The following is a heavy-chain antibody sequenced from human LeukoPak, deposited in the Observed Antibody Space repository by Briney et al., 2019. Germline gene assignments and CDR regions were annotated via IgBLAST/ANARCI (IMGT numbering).Heavy chain of an antibody. J-gene: IGHJ4*02. V-gene: IGHV4-59*08. D-gene: IGHD3-10*01. CDR2: IYYSGST. CDR1: GVSISSYY. Sequence: SETLSLTCTVSGVSISSYYWSWIRQPPGKGLQWIGYIYYSGSTNYNPSLKSRVTISLDMSKNQFSLNLSSVTAADTAVYYCAGQSVSYYDSGRIGFSGQGTLVTVSS. CDR3: AGQSVSYYDSGRIGF.